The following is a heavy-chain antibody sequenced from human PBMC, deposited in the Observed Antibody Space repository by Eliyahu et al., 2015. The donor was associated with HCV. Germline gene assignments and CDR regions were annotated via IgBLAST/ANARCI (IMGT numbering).Heavy chain of an antibody. CDR1: GYSXXSYW. Sequence: EVQLVQSXAEXKKXGXSLXISCKGSGYSXXSYWIGWVRQMPGKGLXWMGIIYPGDSDTRYSPSFQGQVTISADKXISTAYLQWSSLKASDTAMYYCAIGNHDFWSGYSPLFDYWGQGTLVTVSS. V-gene: IGHV5-51*01. CDR2: IYPGDSDT. D-gene: IGHD3-3*01. CDR3: AIGNHDFWSGYSPLFDY. J-gene: IGHJ4*02.